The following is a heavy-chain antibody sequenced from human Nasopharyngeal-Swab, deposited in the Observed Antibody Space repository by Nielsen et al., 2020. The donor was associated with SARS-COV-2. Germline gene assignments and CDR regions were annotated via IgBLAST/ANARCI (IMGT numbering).Heavy chain of an antibody. CDR1: GFSLSTSAVG. CDR3: AHSGIGYYYYGMDV. CDR2: LYWDDDK. V-gene: IGHV2-5*02. J-gene: IGHJ6*02. Sequence: SGPTLVQPTQTLTLTCTFSGFSLSTSAVGVGWIRQPPGKALEWLALLYWDDDKRYSPSLKSRLTITKDTSKNQVVLTMTNMDPVDTATYYCAHSGIGYYYYGMDVWGQGTTVTVSS. D-gene: IGHD1-26*01.